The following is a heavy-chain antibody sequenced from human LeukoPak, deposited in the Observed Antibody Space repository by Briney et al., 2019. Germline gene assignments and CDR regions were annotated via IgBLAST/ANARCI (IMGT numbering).Heavy chain of an antibody. J-gene: IGHJ5*02. CDR1: GYSFTSYG. V-gene: IGHV1-2*02. Sequence: ASVKVSCKASGYSFTSYGISWVRQAPGQGLEWMGWINPNSGGTNYAQKFQGRVTMTRDTSISTAYMELSRLRSDDTAVYYCARDPVYDSSGYYYLANWFDPWGQGTLVTVSS. CDR2: INPNSGGT. D-gene: IGHD3-22*01. CDR3: ARDPVYDSSGYYYLANWFDP.